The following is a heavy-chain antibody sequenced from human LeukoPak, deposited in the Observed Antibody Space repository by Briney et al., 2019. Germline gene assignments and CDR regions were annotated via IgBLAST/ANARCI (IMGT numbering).Heavy chain of an antibody. CDR2: ISSSSSYI. CDR3: ARDQVPAAMGAPFDY. V-gene: IGHV3-21*01. Sequence: GGSLRLSCAASGFTFSSYSMNWVRQAPGKGLEWVSSISSSSSYIYYADSVKGRFTISRDNAKNSLYLQTNTLRAEDTAVYYCARDQVPAAMGAPFDYWGQGTLVTVSS. CDR1: GFTFSSYS. J-gene: IGHJ4*02. D-gene: IGHD2-2*01.